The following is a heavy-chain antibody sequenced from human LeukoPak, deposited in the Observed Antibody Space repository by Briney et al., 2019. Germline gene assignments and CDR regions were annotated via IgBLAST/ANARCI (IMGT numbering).Heavy chain of an antibody. D-gene: IGHD3-10*01. CDR3: SRQIYYGSGSYSDY. J-gene: IGHJ4*02. CDR1: GYSFTSYW. Sequence: PGESLKISCKGTGYSFTSYWIGWVRPIPAKGLEWKGIIYPSDSGTKYSPSFQGQVTISADKSINTAYLQWSSLKASDTAMYYCSRQIYYGSGSYSDYWGQGTLVTVSS. V-gene: IGHV5-51*01. CDR2: IYPSDSGT.